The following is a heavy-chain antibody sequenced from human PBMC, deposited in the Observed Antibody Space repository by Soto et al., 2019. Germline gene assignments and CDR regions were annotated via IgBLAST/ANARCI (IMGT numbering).Heavy chain of an antibody. V-gene: IGHV4-31*03. Sequence: QVQLQESGPGPVKPSQTLSLTCTVSGDSISRGGYYWNWLRQHPRKGLEWIGYIYHSGSTIYNPSLKSRVTISVDTSKNRLSLELSNVTAADTAVYYCARDGAGAYGLGWCDPWGQGILVTVSS. CDR1: GDSISRGGYY. CDR3: ARDGAGAYGLGWCDP. J-gene: IGHJ5*02. CDR2: IYHSGST. D-gene: IGHD2-21*01.